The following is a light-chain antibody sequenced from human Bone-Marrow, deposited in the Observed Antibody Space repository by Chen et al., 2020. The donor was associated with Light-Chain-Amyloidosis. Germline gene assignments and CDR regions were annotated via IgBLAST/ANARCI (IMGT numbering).Light chain of an antibody. Sequence: QSAPTQPASVSGSPGQSITISGTGTSSDVGGDNHVSWYQQHPDKAPKLMIYEVTNRPSWVPDRFSGSNSDNTASLTISGLQTEDEAEYFCSSYTITNTLVFGSGTRVTVL. CDR2: EVT. J-gene: IGLJ1*01. CDR1: SSDVGGDNH. CDR3: SSYTITNTLV. V-gene: IGLV2-14*01.